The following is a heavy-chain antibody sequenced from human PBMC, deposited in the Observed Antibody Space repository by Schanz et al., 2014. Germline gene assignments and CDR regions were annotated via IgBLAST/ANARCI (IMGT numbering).Heavy chain of an antibody. J-gene: IGHJ3*02. CDR2: IVPIAGIT. CDR1: GYTFTSYS. Sequence: QVQLVQSGAEVKKPGASVKVSCKASGYTFTSYSMHWVRQAPGQGLEWMGRIVPIAGITNYAQRFQGRVTITADKSSDTAYMELSSLRYEDTALYYCARGTMPGTFDIWGQGTMGTVSS. D-gene: IGHD2-2*01. V-gene: IGHV1-46*01. CDR3: ARGTMPGTFDI.